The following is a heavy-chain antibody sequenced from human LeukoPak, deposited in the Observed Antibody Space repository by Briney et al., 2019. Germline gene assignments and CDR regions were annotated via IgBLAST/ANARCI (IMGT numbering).Heavy chain of an antibody. Sequence: GRSLRLSCAASGFTFDDYAMHWVRQAPGKGLEWVSGINWNSGSIGYGDSVKGRFTISRDNAKNSLYLQMNSLRAEDTAIHYCAKTQVDVVVVVAAPNDYWGQGTLVTVSS. V-gene: IGHV3-9*01. CDR2: INWNSGSI. CDR1: GFTFDDYA. D-gene: IGHD2-15*01. CDR3: AKTQVDVVVVVAAPNDY. J-gene: IGHJ4*02.